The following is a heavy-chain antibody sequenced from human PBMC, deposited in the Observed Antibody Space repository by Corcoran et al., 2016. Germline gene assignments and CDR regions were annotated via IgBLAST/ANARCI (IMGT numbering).Heavy chain of an antibody. CDR2: INAANGNA. V-gene: IGHV1-3*01. Sequence: QVQLVQSGAEVKKPGASVKVSCKASGYTFSDYAIHWVRQAPGQRLEWMGWINAANGNAKSSQKFQGRVTITRDTSASTAYMELSSLRSEDTAVYLCARTTSVTCDFWSGYCTGYYFDYWGQGTLVTVSS. J-gene: IGHJ4*02. CDR3: ARTTSVTCDFWSGYCTGYYFDY. CDR1: GYTFSDYA. D-gene: IGHD3-3*01.